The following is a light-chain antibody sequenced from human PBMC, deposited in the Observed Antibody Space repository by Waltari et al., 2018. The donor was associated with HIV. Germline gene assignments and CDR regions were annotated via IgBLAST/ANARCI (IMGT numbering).Light chain of an antibody. V-gene: IGKV3-20*01. CDR2: GAS. CDR3: QQYGSSPQS. CDR1: QSVSNNY. J-gene: IGKJ1*01. Sequence: EIVLTQSPGTLSLSPGERATLSCRASQSVSNNYLAWYQQRPGQAPRLLIYGASSRATGIPDRFSGSGSGTEFTLTISRLEPEDFALFYCQQYGSSPQSFGQGTKVEIK.